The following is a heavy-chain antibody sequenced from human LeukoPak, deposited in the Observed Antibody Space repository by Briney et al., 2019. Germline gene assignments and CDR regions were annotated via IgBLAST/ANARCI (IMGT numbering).Heavy chain of an antibody. D-gene: IGHD2-21*02. V-gene: IGHV4-61*02. Sequence: SETLSLTCTVSGGSISSSSYYWGWIRQPAGKGLEWIGRSHTSGSTNYNPSLKSRVTMSVDTSRNQFSLKLSSVTAADTAVYYCARVPSDSYGWFDPWGQGTLVTVSS. CDR3: ARVPSDSYGWFDP. CDR2: SHTSGST. CDR1: GGSISSSSYY. J-gene: IGHJ5*02.